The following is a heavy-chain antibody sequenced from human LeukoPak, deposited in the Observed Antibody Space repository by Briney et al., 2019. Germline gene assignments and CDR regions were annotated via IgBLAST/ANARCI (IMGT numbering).Heavy chain of an antibody. V-gene: IGHV4-39*07. CDR2: IYYSGST. D-gene: IGHD3-3*01. CDR3: ARVDFWSGYLDP. CDR1: GGSISSSNYY. Sequence: SETLSLTCTVSGGSISSSNYYWGWIRQPPGKGLEWIGSIYYSGSTYYGPSLKSRVTISVDTSKNQFSLKLSSVTAADTAVYYCARVDFWSGYLDPWGQGTLVTVSS. J-gene: IGHJ5*02.